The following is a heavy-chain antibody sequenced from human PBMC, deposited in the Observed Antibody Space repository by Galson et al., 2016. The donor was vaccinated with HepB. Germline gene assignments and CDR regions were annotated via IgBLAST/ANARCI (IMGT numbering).Heavy chain of an antibody. J-gene: IGHJ2*01. CDR3: AGGLGKFWYFDL. CDR2: XXPXXXTP. CDR1: GGSFSRNA. Sequence: SVKVSCKASGGSFSRNAISWVRQAPGQGXXXMGXXXPXXXTPTXXQKFKGRLQISAXXXTSTGXMGLNSLXSEDTAVYYCAGGLGKFWYFDLWGRGTLVTVSS. D-gene: IGHD3-16*01. V-gene: IGHV1-69*13.